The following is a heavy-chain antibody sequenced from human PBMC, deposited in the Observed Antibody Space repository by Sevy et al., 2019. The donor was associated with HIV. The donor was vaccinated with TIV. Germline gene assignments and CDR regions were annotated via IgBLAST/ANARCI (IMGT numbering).Heavy chain of an antibody. J-gene: IGHJ4*02. V-gene: IGHV3-11*01. CDR2: ISSSGSTI. CDR3: ARDRYYYDSSGSGFDY. CDR1: GFTFSDYY. D-gene: IGHD3-22*01. Sequence: GGSLRLSCAASGFTFSDYYMSWIRQAPGKGLEWVSYISSSGSTIYYADSVKGRFTISRDNAKNSLYLQMNSPRAEDTAVYYCARDRYYYDSSGSGFDYWGQGTLVTVSS.